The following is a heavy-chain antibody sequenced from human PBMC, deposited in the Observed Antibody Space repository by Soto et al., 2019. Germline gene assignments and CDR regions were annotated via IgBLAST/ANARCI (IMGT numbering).Heavy chain of an antibody. Sequence: PGGSLRLSCAASGFTFSSYSMNWVRQAPGKGLEWVSSISSSSSYIYYADSVKGRFTISRDNAKNSLYLQMNSLRAEDTAVYYCARVRGIIGWFDTWGQGTLVTVSS. CDR1: GFTFSSYS. CDR3: ARVRGIIGWFDT. J-gene: IGHJ5*02. V-gene: IGHV3-21*01. CDR2: ISSSSSYI. D-gene: IGHD3-10*01.